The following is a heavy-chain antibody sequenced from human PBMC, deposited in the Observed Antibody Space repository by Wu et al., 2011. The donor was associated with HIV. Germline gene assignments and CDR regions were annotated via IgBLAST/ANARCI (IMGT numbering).Heavy chain of an antibody. CDR1: GGTFKTYA. J-gene: IGHJ1*01. Sequence: QVQLVQSGPEVKKPGSSVKVSCQASGGTFKTYAISWVRQAPGQGLEWMGGIIPIFGTANYAQKFQGRVTITTDESTSTAYMELSSLRSEDTAVYYCATSRDYYDSSGYYSYPETPIAEYFQHWGQGTLVTVSS. CDR3: ATSRDYYDSSGYYSYPETPIAEYFQH. D-gene: IGHD3-22*01. CDR2: IIPIFGTA. V-gene: IGHV1-69*05.